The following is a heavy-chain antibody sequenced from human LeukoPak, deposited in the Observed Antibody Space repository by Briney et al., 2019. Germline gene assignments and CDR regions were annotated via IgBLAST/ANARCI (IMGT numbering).Heavy chain of an antibody. J-gene: IGHJ4*02. V-gene: IGHV1-69*04. D-gene: IGHD3-9*01. CDR1: GGTFSGYA. Sequence: RASVKVSCKASGGTFSGYAISWVRQAPGQGLEWMGRIIPMLDIANYAQRLQGRVTITADKSTSTAYMELTSLKSEDTAVYFCAREHDTFPAFSFDYWGQGTLVTVSP. CDR3: AREHDTFPAFSFDY. CDR2: IIPMLDIA.